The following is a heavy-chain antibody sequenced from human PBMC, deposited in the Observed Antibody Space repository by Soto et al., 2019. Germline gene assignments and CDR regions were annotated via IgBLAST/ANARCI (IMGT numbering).Heavy chain of an antibody. D-gene: IGHD2-21*02. V-gene: IGHV3-30*04. CDR2: ISHDGRVT. CDR1: GFTFNSLS. J-gene: IGHJ4*02. Sequence: QVQFVEAGGGMVQPGTSLRLSCAASGFTFNSLSLHWVRQRPDKGLEWVAVISHDGRVTFYADFVKGRFTVSRDNSKNTIYLQVNSLRAEDTAVYYCAREPSGDSQYFDYCGQGTLVTVSS. CDR3: AREPSGDSQYFDY.